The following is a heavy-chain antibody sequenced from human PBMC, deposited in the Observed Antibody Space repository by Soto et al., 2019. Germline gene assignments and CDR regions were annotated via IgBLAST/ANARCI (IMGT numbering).Heavy chain of an antibody. Sequence: GGSLRLSCAASGFTFSGSAMHWVRQASGKGLEWVGRIRSKANSYATAYAASVKGRFTISRDDSKNTAYLQMNSLKTEDTAVYYCTRHDVLGSSSWFNWFDPWGQGTLVTVSS. CDR2: IRSKANSYAT. D-gene: IGHD6-13*01. CDR1: GFTFSGSA. CDR3: TRHDVLGSSSWFNWFDP. V-gene: IGHV3-73*01. J-gene: IGHJ5*02.